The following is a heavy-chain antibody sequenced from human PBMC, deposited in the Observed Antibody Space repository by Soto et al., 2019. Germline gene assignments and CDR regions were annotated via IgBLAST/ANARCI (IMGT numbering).Heavy chain of an antibody. CDR3: ARDIVVVAAAIGENNWLDP. J-gene: IGHJ5*02. D-gene: IGHD2-2*01. CDR2: INPNSGGT. CDR1: GYTFTGYY. V-gene: IGHV1-2*02. Sequence: ASVKVSCKASGYTFTGYYMHWVRQAPGQGLEWMGWINPNSGGTNYAQKFQGRVTMTRDTSISTAYMELSRLRSDDTAVYYCARDIVVVAAAIGENNWLDPCGQGALITVYS.